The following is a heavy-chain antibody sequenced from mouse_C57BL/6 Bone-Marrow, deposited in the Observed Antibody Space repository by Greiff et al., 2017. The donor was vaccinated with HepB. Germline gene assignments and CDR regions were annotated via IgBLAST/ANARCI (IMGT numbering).Heavy chain of an antibody. J-gene: IGHJ2*01. CDR3: ARGGYYDSNSYFDY. D-gene: IGHD2-4*01. CDR2: INPNYGTT. CDR1: GYSFTDYN. Sequence: VQLKESGPELVKPGASVKISCKASGYSFTDYNMNWVKQSNGKSLEWIGVINPNYGTTSYNQKFKGKATLTVDQSSSTAYMQLNSLTSEDSAVYYCARGGYYDSNSYFDYWGQGTTLTVSS. V-gene: IGHV1-39*01.